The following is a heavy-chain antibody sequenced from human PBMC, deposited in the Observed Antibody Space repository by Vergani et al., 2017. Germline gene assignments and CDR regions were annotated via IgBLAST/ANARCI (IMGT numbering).Heavy chain of an antibody. V-gene: IGHV4-34*01. J-gene: IGHJ4*02. CDR3: ARVIGVTMVRGVMLGFDY. CDR1: GGSLSGYY. CDR2: INHSGST. Sequence: QVQLQQWGAGLLKPSETLSLTCAVYGGSLSGYYWSWIRQPPGKGLEWIGEINHSGSTNYNPSLKSRVTISVDTSKNQFSLKLSSVTAADTAVYYCARVIGVTMVRGVMLGFDYWGQGTLVTVSS. D-gene: IGHD3-10*01.